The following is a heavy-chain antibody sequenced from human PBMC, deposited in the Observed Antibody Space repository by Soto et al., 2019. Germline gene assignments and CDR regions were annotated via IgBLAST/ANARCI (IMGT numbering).Heavy chain of an antibody. CDR1: GGSISSGGYY. Sequence: LSLTCTVSGGSISSGGYYWSWIRQHPGKGLEWIGYIYYSGSTYYNPSLKSRVTISVDTSKNQFSLKLSSVTAADTAVYYCARDLGGGDGYNYEGWFDPWGQGTLVTVSS. J-gene: IGHJ5*02. D-gene: IGHD5-12*01. V-gene: IGHV4-31*03. CDR2: IYYSGST. CDR3: ARDLGGGDGYNYEGWFDP.